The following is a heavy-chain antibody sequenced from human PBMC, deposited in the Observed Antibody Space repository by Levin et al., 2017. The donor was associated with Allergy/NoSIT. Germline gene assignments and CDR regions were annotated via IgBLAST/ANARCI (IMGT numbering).Heavy chain of an antibody. V-gene: IGHV4-61*01. CDR2: IYYSGST. J-gene: IGHJ5*02. Sequence: SETLSLTCTVSGGSVSSGSYYWSWIRQPPGKGLEWIGYIYYSGSTKYNPSLKSRVTTSVDTSKNHFSLKLSSVTAADTAVYYCARGTIVVVPAATNWFDPWGQGTLVTVSS. CDR3: ARGTIVVVPAATNWFDP. D-gene: IGHD2-2*01. CDR1: GGSVSSGSYY.